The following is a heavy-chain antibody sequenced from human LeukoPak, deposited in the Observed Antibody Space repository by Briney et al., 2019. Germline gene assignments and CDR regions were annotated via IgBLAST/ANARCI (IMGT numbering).Heavy chain of an antibody. CDR3: AKDAEGSGSYYPKYYMDV. J-gene: IGHJ6*03. CDR2: INGDGSTI. D-gene: IGHD3-10*01. CDR1: GFTFNGHW. V-gene: IGHV3-74*01. Sequence: PGGSLRLSCEASGFTFNGHWMHWVRQAPGKGLVWVSLINGDGSTIIYADSVKGRFTISRDNAKNRLYLQMNSLGAEDTAVYYCAKDAEGSGSYYPKYYMDVWGKGTTVTVSS.